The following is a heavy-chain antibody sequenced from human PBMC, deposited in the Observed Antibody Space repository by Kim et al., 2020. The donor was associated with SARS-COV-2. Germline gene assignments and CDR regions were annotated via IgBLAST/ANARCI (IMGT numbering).Heavy chain of an antibody. Sequence: SETLSLTCTVSGGSISSSSYYWGWIRQPPGKGLEWIGSIYYSGSTYYNPSLKSRVTISVDTSKNQFSLKLSSVTAADTAVYYCARHGDDYIKVFDYWGQGTLVTVSS. CDR1: GGSISSSSYY. D-gene: IGHD4-4*01. V-gene: IGHV4-39*01. CDR2: IYYSGST. J-gene: IGHJ4*02. CDR3: ARHGDDYIKVFDY.